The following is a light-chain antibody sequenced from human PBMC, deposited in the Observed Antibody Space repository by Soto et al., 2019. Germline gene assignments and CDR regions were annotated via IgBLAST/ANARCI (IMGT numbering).Light chain of an antibody. CDR2: RTN. CDR3: AAWDDSLSGPV. Sequence: QSVLTQPPSASGTPGQRLIISCSGGTSNIGGSYVYWYQQLPGTAPKLLLYRTNQRPSGVPDRFSGSKSGTSASLAISGLRSEDEADYYCAAWDDSLSGPVFGGGTKLTVL. J-gene: IGLJ3*02. V-gene: IGLV1-47*01. CDR1: TSNIGGSY.